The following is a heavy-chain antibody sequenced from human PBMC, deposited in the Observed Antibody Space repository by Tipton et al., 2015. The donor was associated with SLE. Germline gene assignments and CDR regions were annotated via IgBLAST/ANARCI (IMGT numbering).Heavy chain of an antibody. CDR1: GYTFTSYY. CDR2: INPSDGST. V-gene: IGHV1-46*01. Sequence: QLVQSGPEVKKPGASVKVSCKASGYTFTSYYMHWVRQAPGQGLEWMGIINPSDGSTSYAQKFQGRVTMTRDTSTSTVYMDLSSLRSEDTAVHYCARDPATETNFDYWGQGTLVTVSS. CDR3: ARDPATETNFDY. J-gene: IGHJ4*02.